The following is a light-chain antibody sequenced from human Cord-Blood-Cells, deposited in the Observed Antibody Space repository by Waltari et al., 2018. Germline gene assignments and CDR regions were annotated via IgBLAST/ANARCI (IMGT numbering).Light chain of an antibody. V-gene: IGKV4-1*01. CDR2: WAC. Sequence: IVMTTSTDALAVSLGKGATIHRNSSKGVLYSSNNKNYFAWYQQKQGPPPTLLNSWACSREAGVSDRFSGIESGTDFTLTISSRQAEDVAVYYCEQDYSTPYTFGQGTKLEIK. CDR3: EQDYSTPYT. J-gene: IGKJ2*01. CDR1: KGVLYSSNNKNY.